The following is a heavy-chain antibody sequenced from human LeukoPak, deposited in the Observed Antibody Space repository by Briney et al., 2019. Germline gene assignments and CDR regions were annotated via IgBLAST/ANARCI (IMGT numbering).Heavy chain of an antibody. J-gene: IGHJ5*02. CDR1: GFIFSSYW. Sequence: YPGGSLRLSCAASGFIFSSYWMSWVRQAPGKGLEWVANIKQDGSEKYYVDSVKGRFTISRDNSKNTLYLQMNSLRAEDTAVYYCAKVSDYDFWSGTGNWFDPWGQGTLVTVSS. CDR2: IKQDGSEK. V-gene: IGHV3-7*03. CDR3: AKVSDYDFWSGTGNWFDP. D-gene: IGHD3-3*01.